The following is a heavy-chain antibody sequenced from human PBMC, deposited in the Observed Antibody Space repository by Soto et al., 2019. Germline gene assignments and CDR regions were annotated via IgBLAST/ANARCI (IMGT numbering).Heavy chain of an antibody. Sequence: GGSMKLSCATSGFRLNSYGVHWVRQAPGTGLEWVAVSSYDGGNKYYADSVKGRFSIPRDNSKNTLYLQMNSLRAEDTAVYYCAKDATHYDYVWGSYRYVYWGQGTLVTVSS. CDR3: AKDATHYDYVWGSYRYVY. CDR1: GFRLNSYG. J-gene: IGHJ4*02. D-gene: IGHD3-16*02. CDR2: SSYDGGNK. V-gene: IGHV3-30*18.